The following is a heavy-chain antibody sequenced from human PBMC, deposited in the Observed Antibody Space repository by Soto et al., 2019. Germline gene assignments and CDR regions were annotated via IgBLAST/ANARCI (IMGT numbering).Heavy chain of an antibody. Sequence: QVQLRESGPGLLRPSETLSLTCTVSGGSIRNYYLTWIRQSPGKGLEWIAHVFFTGSTKYSPSLESRVTISVDTSQIQFSLSLTSVTTADTAVYDCAREDGDFVYVHWGQGTLVTVSS. D-gene: IGHD4-17*01. V-gene: IGHV4-59*01. CDR2: VFFTGST. CDR1: GGSIRNYY. J-gene: IGHJ4*02. CDR3: AREDGDFVYVH.